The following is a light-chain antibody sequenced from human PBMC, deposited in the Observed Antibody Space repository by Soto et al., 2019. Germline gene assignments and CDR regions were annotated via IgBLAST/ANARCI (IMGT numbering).Light chain of an antibody. V-gene: IGKV4-1*01. CDR3: QQYYSTPRT. Sequence: DIVMTQSPDSLAVSLGERATINCESSQSVLYSSNNKNHLAWYQQRPGQPPKLLFSWASTRESGVPDRFSASGSGTDFTLSIGSLPAEDVAVYYCQQYYSTPRTFGQGTKVDIK. J-gene: IGKJ1*01. CDR1: QSVLYSSNNKNH. CDR2: WAS.